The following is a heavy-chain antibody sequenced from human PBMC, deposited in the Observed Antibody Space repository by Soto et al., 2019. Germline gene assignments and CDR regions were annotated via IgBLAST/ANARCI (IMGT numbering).Heavy chain of an antibody. V-gene: IGHV1-46*01. J-gene: IGHJ5*02. D-gene: IGHD6-6*01. CDR2: INPSGGST. CDR3: ARPAGRLANWFDP. CDR1: GYTFTDYR. Sequence: QVQLVQSGVEVKKPGASVKVSCKASGYTFTDYRMIWVRQAPGQGLEWMGIINPSGGSTNYAPNFQGRVTLTRASFTGTVYMELSNLRSEDTAVYYCARPAGRLANWFDPWGQGTLVTVSS.